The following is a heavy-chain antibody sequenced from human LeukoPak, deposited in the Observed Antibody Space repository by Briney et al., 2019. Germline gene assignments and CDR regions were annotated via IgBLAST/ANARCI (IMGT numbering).Heavy chain of an antibody. CDR3: ARVGRAAAGDGRYYFDY. CDR2: ISGSGGST. J-gene: IGHJ4*02. V-gene: IGHV3-23*01. Sequence: GGSLRLSCEGTGFTFSIYTINWVRQAPGKGLEWVSAISGSGGSTYYADSVKGRFTISRDNSKNTLYLQMNSLRAEDTAVYYCARVGRAAAGDGRYYFDYWGQGTLVTVSS. D-gene: IGHD6-13*01. CDR1: GFTFSIYT.